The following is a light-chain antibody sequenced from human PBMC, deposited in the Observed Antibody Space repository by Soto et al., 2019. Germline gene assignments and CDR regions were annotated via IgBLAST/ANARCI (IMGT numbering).Light chain of an antibody. V-gene: IGLV2-23*02. CDR1: SSDVGSYNL. CDR2: EVS. J-gene: IGLJ2*01. CDR3: CSYAGSSTFVV. Sequence: QSALTQPASVSGSPGQSITISCIGTSSDVGSYNLVSWYQQHPGKAPKLMIYEVSKRPSGVSNRFSGSKSGNTASLTISGPQAEDEADYYCCSYAGSSTFVVFGGGTKLTVL.